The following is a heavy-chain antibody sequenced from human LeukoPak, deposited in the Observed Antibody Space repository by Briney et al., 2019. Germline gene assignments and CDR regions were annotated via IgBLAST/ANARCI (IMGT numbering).Heavy chain of an antibody. J-gene: IGHJ5*02. CDR1: GASISRYY. V-gene: IGHV4-59*08. CDR2: SFYSGST. CDR3: ASLNYDSCGYYLSLHH. D-gene: IGHD3-22*01. Sequence: SETLSVTCTVTGASISRYYWSWIRQSPGKGLEWLGFSFYSGSTNYNPSLKSRVTISVDTSKNQFSLKLSSVTAADTAVYYCASLNYDSCGYYLSLHHWGQGTLVTVSS.